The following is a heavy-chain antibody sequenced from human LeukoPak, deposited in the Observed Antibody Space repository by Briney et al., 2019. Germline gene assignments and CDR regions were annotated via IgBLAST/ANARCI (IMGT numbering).Heavy chain of an antibody. CDR2: IKQDGSEK. V-gene: IGHV3-7*03. CDR1: GFTFSSYW. J-gene: IGHJ3*02. CDR3: ANNFLGSSWWGAFDI. D-gene: IGHD6-13*01. Sequence: GGSLRLSCAASGFTFSSYWMSWVRQAPGKGLEWVANIKQDGSEKYYVDSVKGRFTISRDNAKNSLYLQMNSLRAEDTALYYCANNFLGSSWWGAFDIWGQGTMVTVSS.